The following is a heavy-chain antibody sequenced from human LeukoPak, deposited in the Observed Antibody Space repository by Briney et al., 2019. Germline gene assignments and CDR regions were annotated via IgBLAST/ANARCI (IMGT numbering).Heavy chain of an antibody. J-gene: IGHJ5*02. V-gene: IGHV4-31*03. CDR3: ARVVVVVVPAAMAWFDP. CDR1: GGSISSGGYY. D-gene: IGHD2-2*01. Sequence: SETLSLTCIVSGGSISSGGYYWSWIRQHPGKGLEWIGYIYYSGSTYYNPSLKSRVTISVDTSKNQFSLKLSSVTAADTAVYYCARVVVVVVPAAMAWFDPWGQGTLATVSS. CDR2: IYYSGST.